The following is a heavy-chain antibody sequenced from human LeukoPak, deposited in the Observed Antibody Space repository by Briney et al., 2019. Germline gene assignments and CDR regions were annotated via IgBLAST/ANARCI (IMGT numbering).Heavy chain of an antibody. CDR1: GFTFSSYW. CDR2: IKQDGSEK. CDR3: ARDKLGLLNYHYYGMDV. Sequence: PGGSLRLSCAASGFTFSSYWMSWVRQAPGKGLEWVANIKQDGSEKYYVDSVKGRFTISRDNAKNSLYLQMNSLRAEDTAVYYCARDKLGLLNYHYYGMDVWGQGTTVTVSS. J-gene: IGHJ6*02. D-gene: IGHD1-26*01. V-gene: IGHV3-7*01.